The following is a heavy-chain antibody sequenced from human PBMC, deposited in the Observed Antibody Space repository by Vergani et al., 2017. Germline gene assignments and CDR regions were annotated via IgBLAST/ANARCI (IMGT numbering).Heavy chain of an antibody. CDR2: IGTAGDT. CDR1: GFTFSTYD. V-gene: IGHV3-13*01. CDR3: ARRDSSSPALDY. J-gene: IGHJ4*02. Sequence: VQLAESGGGLVQPGGSLRLSCAASGFTFSTYDMHWVRQATGKGLEWVSAIGTAGDTYYPGSVKGRFTISRENAKNSLYLQMNGLRAGDTAVYYCARRDSSSPALDYWGQGTLVTVSS. D-gene: IGHD6-6*01.